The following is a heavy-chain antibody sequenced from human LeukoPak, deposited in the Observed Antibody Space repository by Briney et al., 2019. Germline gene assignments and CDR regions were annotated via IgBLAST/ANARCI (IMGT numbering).Heavy chain of an antibody. Sequence: PGGSLRLSCTASGFTLSSYEMSWIRQAPGKGLEWVSSIDYSGGSTHYADSVMGRFTISRDNSKNTLYLQLNSLSADDTAVYYCAHGAMYQLDYWGQGTLVTVSS. CDR1: GFTLSSYE. D-gene: IGHD2-2*01. J-gene: IGHJ4*02. CDR3: AHGAMYQLDY. CDR2: IDYSGGST. V-gene: IGHV3-23*01.